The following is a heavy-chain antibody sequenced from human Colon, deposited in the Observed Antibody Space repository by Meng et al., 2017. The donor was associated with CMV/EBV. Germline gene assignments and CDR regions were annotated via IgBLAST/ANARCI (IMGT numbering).Heavy chain of an antibody. CDR2: ISYDGSKT. CDR1: GMSISNYK. D-gene: IGHD1-26*01. J-gene: IGHJ4*02. Sequence: YGMSISNYKMNWVRQAAGKGLEWVAVISYDGSKTYHGDSVKGRFTISRDNSKNSLYLQMDSLRPADTGVYYCVRAGYGGFIKDAFDLWGQGALVTVSS. CDR3: VRAGYGGFIKDAFDL. V-gene: IGHV3-30*03.